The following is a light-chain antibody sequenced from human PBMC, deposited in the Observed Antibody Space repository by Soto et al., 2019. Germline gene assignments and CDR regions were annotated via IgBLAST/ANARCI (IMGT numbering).Light chain of an antibody. Sequence: EIVLTQSPATLSLSPGERATLSCRASQSVSSYLAWYQQKPGQAPRLLIYDASNRATGIPARFSGSGSGTDFTLTISSLEPEDFAVYYRQQRSNWPSIPFGQGTRLEIK. J-gene: IGKJ5*01. CDR2: DAS. CDR3: QQRSNWPSIP. CDR1: QSVSSY. V-gene: IGKV3-11*01.